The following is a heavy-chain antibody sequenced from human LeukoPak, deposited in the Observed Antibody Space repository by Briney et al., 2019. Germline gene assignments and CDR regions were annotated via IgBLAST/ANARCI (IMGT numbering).Heavy chain of an antibody. Sequence: SETLSLTCTVSGGSISSSSYYWGWIRQPPGKRLEWIGSIYYSGSTYYNPSLKSRVTISVDTSKNQFSLKLSSVTAADTAVYYCARQDYGSGIPFGMDVWGQGTTVTVSS. D-gene: IGHD3-10*01. CDR3: ARQDYGSGIPFGMDV. CDR2: IYYSGST. V-gene: IGHV4-39*01. CDR1: GGSISSSSYY. J-gene: IGHJ6*02.